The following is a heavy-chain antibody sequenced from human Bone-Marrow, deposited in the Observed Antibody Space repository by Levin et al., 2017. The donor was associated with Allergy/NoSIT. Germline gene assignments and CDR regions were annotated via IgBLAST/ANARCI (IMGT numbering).Heavy chain of an antibody. J-gene: IGHJ4*02. CDR3: ARDTYCGGDCLDYFDY. CDR2: IYSGGST. D-gene: IGHD2-21*02. V-gene: IGHV3-66*01. Sequence: GGSLRLSCAASGFTVSSNYMSWVRQAPGKGLEWVSVIYSGGSTYYADSVKGRFTISRDNSKNTLYLQMNSLRAEDTAVYYCARDTYCGGDCLDYFDYWGQGTLVTVSS. CDR1: GFTVSSNY.